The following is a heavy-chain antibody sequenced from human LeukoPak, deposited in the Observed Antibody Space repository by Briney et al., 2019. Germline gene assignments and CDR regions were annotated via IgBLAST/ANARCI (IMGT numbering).Heavy chain of an antibody. J-gene: IGHJ4*02. Sequence: GGSLRLSCAASGFTFSSYAMHWVRQAPGKGLEWVATISYDGDNKYYADSLKGRFTISRDNSKDTLFLQMNSLRPEDTAVYYCAIRTPLDYWGQGTLVTVSS. D-gene: IGHD1-14*01. CDR2: ISYDGDNK. CDR1: GFTFSSYA. CDR3: AIRTPLDY. V-gene: IGHV3-30-3*01.